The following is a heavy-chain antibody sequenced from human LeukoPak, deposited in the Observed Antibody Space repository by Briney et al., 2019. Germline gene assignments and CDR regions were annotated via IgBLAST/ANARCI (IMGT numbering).Heavy chain of an antibody. J-gene: IGHJ6*02. D-gene: IGHD1-26*01. CDR1: GFTFSSYS. CDR2: ISGSGGST. CDR3: AKDMYAWDTYYYGMDV. V-gene: IGHV3-23*01. Sequence: GGSLRLSCAASGFTFSSYSMTWVRQAPGKGLEWVSAISGSGGSTYYADSVKGRFSISRDNSKNTLYLQMNSLRAEDTAVYYCAKDMYAWDTYYYGMDVWGQGTMVTVSS.